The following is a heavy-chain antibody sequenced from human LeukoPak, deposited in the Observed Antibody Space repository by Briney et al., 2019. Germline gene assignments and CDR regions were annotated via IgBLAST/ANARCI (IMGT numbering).Heavy chain of an antibody. CDR3: VRDDTSSSFDY. D-gene: IGHD6-6*01. V-gene: IGHV4-39*07. Sequence: SETLSLTCTVSGGSFSSSSYYWGWIRQPPGKGLGWIGSIDYSGSTYKNPSLKSRVTISVDKSKNQFSLKVSSLTAADTAVYYCVRDDTSSSFDYWGQGTLVTVSS. J-gene: IGHJ4*02. CDR1: GGSFSSSSYY. CDR2: IDYSGST.